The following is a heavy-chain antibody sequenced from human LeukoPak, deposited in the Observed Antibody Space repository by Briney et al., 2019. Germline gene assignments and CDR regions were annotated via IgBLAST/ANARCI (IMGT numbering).Heavy chain of an antibody. Sequence: SETLSPTCTVSGGSISSSSYYWGWIRQPPGKGLEWIGSIYYSGSTYYNPSLKSRVTISVDTSKNQFSLKLSSVTAADTAVYYCNRPKRHKTGYYGSGSYYEGPLDPWGQGTLVTVSS. D-gene: IGHD3-10*01. J-gene: IGHJ5*02. V-gene: IGHV4-39*01. CDR2: IYYSGST. CDR3: NRPKRHKTGYYGSGSYYEGPLDP. CDR1: GGSISSSSYY.